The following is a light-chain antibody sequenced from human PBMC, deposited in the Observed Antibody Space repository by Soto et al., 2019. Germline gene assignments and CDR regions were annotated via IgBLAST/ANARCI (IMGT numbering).Light chain of an antibody. CDR2: GAS. Sequence: EIMMTQSPGTLSVSPGERATLSCRASQSVSGNLAWYQQNPGQAPRLLIFGASARATGIPARFSGSGSGTEFPLTINGLQSEDFAVYYCQQYNNWPPTFGQGTRLEIK. V-gene: IGKV3-15*01. CDR3: QQYNNWPPT. CDR1: QSVSGN. J-gene: IGKJ5*01.